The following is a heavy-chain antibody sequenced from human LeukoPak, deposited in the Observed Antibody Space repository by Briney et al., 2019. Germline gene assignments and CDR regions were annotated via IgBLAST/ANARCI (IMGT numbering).Heavy chain of an antibody. Sequence: PGGSLRLSCAASGFTFSSYAMSWVRQAPGKGLEWVSAISGSGGSTYYADSVKGRFTISRDNSKNMLYLQMNSLRAEDTAVYYCAKDSPLGYYDSSGYLDYWGQGTLVTVSS. V-gene: IGHV3-23*01. D-gene: IGHD3-22*01. CDR3: AKDSPLGYYDSSGYLDY. J-gene: IGHJ4*02. CDR1: GFTFSSYA. CDR2: ISGSGGST.